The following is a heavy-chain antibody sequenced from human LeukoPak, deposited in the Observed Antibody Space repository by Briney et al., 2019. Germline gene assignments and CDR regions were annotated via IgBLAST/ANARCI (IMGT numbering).Heavy chain of an antibody. J-gene: IGHJ4*02. CDR1: VGTFSGHY. CDR2: IYYSGST. V-gene: IGHV4-31*11. Sequence: SETLSLTCAVYVGTFSGHYWSWIRQHPGKGLEWIGYIYYSGSTYYNPSLKSRVTISVDTSKNQFSLKLSSVTAADTAVYYCARDAFDSSGYYKIDYWGQGTLVTVSS. CDR3: ARDAFDSSGYYKIDY. D-gene: IGHD3-22*01.